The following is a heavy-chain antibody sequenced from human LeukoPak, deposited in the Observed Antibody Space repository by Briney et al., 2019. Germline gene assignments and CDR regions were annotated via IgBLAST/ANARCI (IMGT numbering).Heavy chain of an antibody. CDR1: GFTFDDYG. Sequence: GGSLRLSCAASGFTFDDYGMSWVRQAPGKGLEWASGINWNGGSTGYADSVKGRFTISRDNAKTSLYLQMNSLRAEDTAVYYCARDLSGIAGYTYGRGIDYWGQGTLVTVSS. J-gene: IGHJ4*02. CDR2: INWNGGST. D-gene: IGHD5-18*01. CDR3: ARDLSGIAGYTYGRGIDY. V-gene: IGHV3-20*04.